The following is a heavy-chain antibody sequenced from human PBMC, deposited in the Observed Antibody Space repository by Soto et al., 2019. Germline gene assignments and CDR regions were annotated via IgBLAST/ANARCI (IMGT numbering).Heavy chain of an antibody. CDR1: GYTFTGYY. Sequence: GASVKVSCKASGYTFTGYYMHWVRQAPGQGLEWMGWINPNSGGTNYAQKFQGRVTMTRDTSISTAYMELSRLRSDDTAVYYCAREWLGFGELLLYYFDYWGQGTLVTVSS. CDR2: INPNSGGT. CDR3: AREWLGFGELLLYYFDY. D-gene: IGHD3-10*01. V-gene: IGHV1-2*02. J-gene: IGHJ4*02.